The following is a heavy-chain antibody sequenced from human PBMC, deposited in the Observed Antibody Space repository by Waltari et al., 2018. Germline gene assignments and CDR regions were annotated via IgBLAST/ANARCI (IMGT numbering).Heavy chain of an antibody. J-gene: IGHJ6*02. D-gene: IGHD2-15*01. CDR3: ASHRPGGYGMDV. CDR1: GFTFSSSW. CDR2: IKSDGGGT. V-gene: IGHV3-74*01. Sequence: EVQLVESGGGLVQPGGSLRLSCAASGFTFSSSWMHWVRQAPGKGLVWVSRIKSDGGGTTYADSVKGRFTTSRDNAKNTLFLQMNSLRAEDTAVYYCASHRPGGYGMDVWGQGTTVTVSS.